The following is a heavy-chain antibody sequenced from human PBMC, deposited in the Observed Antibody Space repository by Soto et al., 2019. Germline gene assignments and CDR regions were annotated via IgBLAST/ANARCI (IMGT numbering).Heavy chain of an antibody. CDR2: ISGPGATT. J-gene: IGHJ4*02. CDR1: GFIFSSYA. V-gene: IGHV3-23*01. Sequence: PGGSLRLSXAASGFIFSSYAMSWVRQAPGKGLEWVSTISGPGATTYYADSVKGRFTISRDNSKTTLYLQMSSLRAEDTAIYFCARRQNCGAASCSFDYWGQGTLVTVS. CDR3: ARRQNCGAASCSFDY. D-gene: IGHD2-15*01.